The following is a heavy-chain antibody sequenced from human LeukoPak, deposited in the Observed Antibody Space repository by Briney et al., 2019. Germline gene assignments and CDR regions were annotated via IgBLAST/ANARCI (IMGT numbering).Heavy chain of an antibody. CDR3: ARGGYCSGGSCYPLRNGMDV. D-gene: IGHD2-15*01. CDR1: GYTLNTYD. CDR2: MNPNNGDT. Sequence: ASVKVSYKASGYTLNTYDINWVRQATGQGLEWMGWMNPNNGDTGYAQKFQGRVTMTRNTSISTAYMGLSSLRSDDTAVYYCARGGYCSGGSCYPLRNGMDVWGQGTTVTVSS. J-gene: IGHJ6*02. V-gene: IGHV1-8*01.